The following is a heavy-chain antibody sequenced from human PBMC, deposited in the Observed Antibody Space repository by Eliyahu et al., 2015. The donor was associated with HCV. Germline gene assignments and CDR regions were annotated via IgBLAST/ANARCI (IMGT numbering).Heavy chain of an antibody. V-gene: IGHV4-34*01. Sequence: QVQLQLWGAGLLMPSETLSLTCAVSRDSFSAYYWTWIRQPPGKGLEWIGEINHRGSTKYNPSLKSRVTMSVDTSKKQFSLNLYSVTAADTAVYYCAGARRGRRGDLVSDDWGQGTLVTVSS. CDR2: INHRGST. CDR3: AGARRGRRGDLVSDD. J-gene: IGHJ4*02. D-gene: IGHD3-10*01. CDR1: RDSFSAYY.